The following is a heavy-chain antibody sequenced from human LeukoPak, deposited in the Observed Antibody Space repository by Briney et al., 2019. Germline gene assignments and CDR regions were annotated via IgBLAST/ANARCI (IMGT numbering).Heavy chain of an antibody. Sequence: PGASLRLSCAASGFTFSSYAMNWVRQAPGPGLPWVSGISDSGGRTYYADSVKGRFSISRDNSQNTLFLQMNSLRAEDTAVYYCAKAGGASWYDYWGEGTLVTVSS. CDR2: ISDSGGRT. CDR3: AKAGGASWYDY. V-gene: IGHV3-23*01. J-gene: IGHJ4*02. D-gene: IGHD6-13*01. CDR1: GFTFSSYA.